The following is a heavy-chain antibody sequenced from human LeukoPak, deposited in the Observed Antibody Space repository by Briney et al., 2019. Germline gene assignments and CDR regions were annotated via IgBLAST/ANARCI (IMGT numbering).Heavy chain of an antibody. V-gene: IGHV3-21*01. CDR1: GFTLSRHS. J-gene: IGHJ6*04. CDR2: ISNRSSYI. D-gene: IGHD2-2*01. CDR3: ARARSKRNIVVVPARYGMDV. Sequence: GGSLRLSCAPSGFTLSRHSMHWVRQASGKGLECVSYISNRSSYIYYADSVKGRFTISRDNAKNSLYLQMNSLRAEDTAVYYCARARSKRNIVVVPARYGMDVWDKGTTVTVSS.